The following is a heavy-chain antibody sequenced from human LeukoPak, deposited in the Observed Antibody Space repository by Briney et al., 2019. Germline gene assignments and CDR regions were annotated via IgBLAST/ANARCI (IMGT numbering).Heavy chain of an antibody. Sequence: GGSLRLSCAASGFTFSSYWMNWVRQAPGKGLEWVANIQQNGNEKHYGDSVEGRFTISRDNAKNSLYLQMNSLRAEDTAVYYCASGALDYWGQGTLVTVSS. CDR1: GFTFSSYW. CDR2: IQQNGNEK. CDR3: ASGALDY. V-gene: IGHV3-7*03. J-gene: IGHJ4*02.